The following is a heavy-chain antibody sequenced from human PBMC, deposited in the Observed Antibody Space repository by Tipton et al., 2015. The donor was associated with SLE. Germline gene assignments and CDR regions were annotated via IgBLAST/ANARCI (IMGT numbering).Heavy chain of an antibody. CDR3: ARDWDGDAFDI. D-gene: IGHD5-24*01. CDR1: GGSISSSRYY. CDR2: IYTSGST. Sequence: TLSLTCTVSGGSISSSRYYWSWIRQPAGKGLEWIGYIYTSGSTNYNPSLKSRVTISVDTSKNQFSLKLSSVTAADTAVYYCARDWDGDAFDIWGQGTMVTVSS. J-gene: IGHJ3*02. V-gene: IGHV4-61*09.